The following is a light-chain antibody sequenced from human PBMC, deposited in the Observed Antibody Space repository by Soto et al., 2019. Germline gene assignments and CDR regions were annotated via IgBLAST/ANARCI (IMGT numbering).Light chain of an antibody. CDR3: QQYNSYPYT. V-gene: IGKV1-5*03. CDR2: KAS. CDR1: QGISGW. J-gene: IGKJ2*01. Sequence: GDRVTITCRASQGISGWLAWYQQKPGKAPKLLIYKASTLASAAPSEFSGSGSGTEFTLTISSLQPDDFATYYCQQYNSYPYTFGHGTKLEIK.